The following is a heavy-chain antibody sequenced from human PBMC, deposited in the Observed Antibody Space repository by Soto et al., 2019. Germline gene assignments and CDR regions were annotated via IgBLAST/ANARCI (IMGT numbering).Heavy chain of an antibody. CDR3: ARVQVGRFGAYYYYYMDV. Sequence: SETLSLTCAVSSGSISSSNWWSWVRQPPGKGLEWIGEIYHSGSTNYNPSLKSRVTISVDKSKNQFSLKLSSVTAADTAVYYCARVQVGRFGAYYYYYMDVWGKGTTVTVSS. V-gene: IGHV4-4*02. CDR1: SGSISSSNW. J-gene: IGHJ6*03. CDR2: IYHSGST. D-gene: IGHD3-10*01.